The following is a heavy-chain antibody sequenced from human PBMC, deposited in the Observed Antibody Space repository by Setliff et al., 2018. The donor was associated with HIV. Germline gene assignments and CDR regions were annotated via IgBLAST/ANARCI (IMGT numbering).Heavy chain of an antibody. J-gene: IGHJ4*02. V-gene: IGHV4-34*12. CDR2: IIHSGST. Sequence: SETVSLTCAVYGGSFSGYYWSWIRQPPGKGLEWIGEIIHSGSTNYNPSLKSRVTISVDTSKNQFSLKLSSVTAADTAVYYCARRSGWSLDYWGQGTLVTVSS. CDR3: ARRSGWSLDY. CDR1: GGSFSGYY. D-gene: IGHD6-19*01.